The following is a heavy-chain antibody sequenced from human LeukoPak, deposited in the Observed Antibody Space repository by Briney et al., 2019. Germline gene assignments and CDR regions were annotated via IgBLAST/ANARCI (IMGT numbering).Heavy chain of an antibody. D-gene: IGHD3-3*01. CDR1: GFTFSNYA. V-gene: IGHV3-30*04. J-gene: IGHJ4*02. Sequence: TGGSLRLSCAASGFTFSNYAIHWVRQAPGKGLEWVAVISYDGSNKYYADSVKGRFTISRDNSKNTLYLQMNSLRAEDTAVYYCAKSYYDFWSGYYQTFDYWGQGTLVTVSS. CDR3: AKSYYDFWSGYYQTFDY. CDR2: ISYDGSNK.